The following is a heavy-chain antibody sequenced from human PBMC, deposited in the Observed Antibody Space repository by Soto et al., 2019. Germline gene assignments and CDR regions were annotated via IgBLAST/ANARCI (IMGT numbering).Heavy chain of an antibody. CDR1: GYTFTSYA. D-gene: IGHD1-7*01. Sequence: ASVKVSCKASGYTFTSYAMHWVRQAPGQRLEWMGWINAGNGNTKYSQKFQGRVTITRDTSASTAYMELSSLRSEDTAVYDCARDRITGTTVDPWGQGTLVTVSS. V-gene: IGHV1-3*01. CDR3: ARDRITGTTVDP. J-gene: IGHJ5*02. CDR2: INAGNGNT.